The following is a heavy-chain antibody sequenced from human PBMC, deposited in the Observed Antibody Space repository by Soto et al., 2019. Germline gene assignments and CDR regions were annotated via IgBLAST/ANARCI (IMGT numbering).Heavy chain of an antibody. CDR1: GFTFSSYA. V-gene: IGHV3-30-3*01. CDR3: STYLTSSGYYFDY. D-gene: IGHD6-13*01. CDR2: ISYDGSNK. Sequence: QVQLVESGGGVVQPGRSLRLSCAASGFTFSSYAMHWVRQAPGKGLEWVAVISYDGSNKYYADSVKGRYTISRDNSKNTLYLQMNSLRAEDTAVYYCSTYLTSSGYYFDYWGQGTLVTVSS. J-gene: IGHJ4*02.